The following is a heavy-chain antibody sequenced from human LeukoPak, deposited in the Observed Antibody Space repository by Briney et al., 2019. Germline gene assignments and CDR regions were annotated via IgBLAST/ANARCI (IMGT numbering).Heavy chain of an antibody. CDR2: IYTSGSA. CDR3: ARAKVSSIAARSSFSY. J-gene: IGHJ4*02. V-gene: IGHV4-4*07. Sequence: SETLSLTCTVSGGSISTYSWSWIRQPAGKGLEWIGRIYTSGSANYNPSLKSRVSMSVDTSKNQFSLKLNSVTAADTAVYYCARAKVSSIAARSSFSYWGQGTLVTVSS. CDR1: GGSISTYS. D-gene: IGHD6-6*01.